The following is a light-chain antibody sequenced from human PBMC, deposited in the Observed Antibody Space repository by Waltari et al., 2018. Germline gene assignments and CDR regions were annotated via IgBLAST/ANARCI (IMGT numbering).Light chain of an antibody. V-gene: IGKV3-20*01. CDR2: HAS. J-gene: IGKJ1*01. Sequence: EIVLTQSPGPLSLSPGGRATPPCRASQGVGKYLAWYQQRPGQAPRLLLYHASIRATGIPDRFSGSGSGTDFSLTISRLEPEDFAVYYCQKYDFLPATFGQGTTVEIK. CDR1: QGVGKY. CDR3: QKYDFLPAT.